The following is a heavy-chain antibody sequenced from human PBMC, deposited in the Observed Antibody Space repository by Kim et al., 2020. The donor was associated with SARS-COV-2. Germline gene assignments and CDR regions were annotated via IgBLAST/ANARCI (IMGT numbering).Heavy chain of an antibody. CDR2: INPSGGST. J-gene: IGHJ4*02. D-gene: IGHD3-22*01. CDR3: ASRYYDTRAQGVVDY. V-gene: IGHV1-46*01. Sequence: ASVKVSCKASGYTFTSYYMHWVRQAPGQGLEWMGIINPSGGSTSYAQKFQGRVTMTRDTSTSTVYMELSSLRSEDTAVYYCASRYYDTRAQGVVDYWGQGTLVTVSS. CDR1: GYTFTSYY.